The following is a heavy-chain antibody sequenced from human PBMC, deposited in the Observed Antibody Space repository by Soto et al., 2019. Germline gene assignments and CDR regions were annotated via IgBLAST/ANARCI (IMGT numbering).Heavy chain of an antibody. CDR3: ARVGYDSSGSTFDY. CDR2: IIPIFGTA. D-gene: IGHD3-22*01. V-gene: IGHV1-69*06. CDR1: GYTFTSYG. J-gene: IGHJ4*02. Sequence: SVKVSCKASGYTFTSYGISWVRQAPGQGLEWMGGIIPIFGTANYAQKFQGRVTITADKSTSTAYMELSSLRSEDTAVYYCARVGYDSSGSTFDYWGQGTLVTVSS.